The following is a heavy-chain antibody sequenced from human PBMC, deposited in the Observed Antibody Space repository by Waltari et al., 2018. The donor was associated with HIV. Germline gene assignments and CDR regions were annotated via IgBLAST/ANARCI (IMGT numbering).Heavy chain of an antibody. Sequence: QVQLVESGGGVVQPGRSLRLSCAASGFTFSTYGMPWVRQAPGKGLEWVAVIWYDGSNKYYADSVKGRFTISRDNSKNTLYLQMNSLRAEDTAVYYCARELEWEVTRYFDYWGQGTLVTVSS. J-gene: IGHJ4*02. CDR3: ARELEWEVTRYFDY. V-gene: IGHV3-33*01. CDR1: GFTFSTYG. D-gene: IGHD1-26*01. CDR2: IWYDGSNK.